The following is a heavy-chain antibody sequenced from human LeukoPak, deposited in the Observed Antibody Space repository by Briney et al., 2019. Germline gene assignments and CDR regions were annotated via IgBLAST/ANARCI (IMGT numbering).Heavy chain of an antibody. V-gene: IGHV1-69*04. CDR3: AREVAVVPAAYYFDY. D-gene: IGHD2-2*01. CDR1: GGTFSSYA. J-gene: IGHJ4*02. CDR2: IIPIPGIA. Sequence: SVKVSCKASGGTFSSYAISWVRQAPGQGLEWMGRIIPIPGIANYAQKFQGRVTITADKSTSTAYMELSSLRSEDTAVYYCAREVAVVPAAYYFDYWGQGTLVTVSS.